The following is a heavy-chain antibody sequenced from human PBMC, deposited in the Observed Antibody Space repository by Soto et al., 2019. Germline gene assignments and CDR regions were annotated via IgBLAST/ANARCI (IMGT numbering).Heavy chain of an antibody. CDR2: ISGSGGST. Sequence: GGSLRLSCAASGFTFSSYAMSWVRQAPGKGLEWVSAISGSGGSTYYADSVKGRFTISRDNSKNTLYLQMNSLRAEDTAVYYCAKDRHIVVVTAIKDYWGQGTRVTVSS. J-gene: IGHJ4*02. D-gene: IGHD2-21*02. CDR1: GFTFSSYA. V-gene: IGHV3-23*01. CDR3: AKDRHIVVVTAIKDY.